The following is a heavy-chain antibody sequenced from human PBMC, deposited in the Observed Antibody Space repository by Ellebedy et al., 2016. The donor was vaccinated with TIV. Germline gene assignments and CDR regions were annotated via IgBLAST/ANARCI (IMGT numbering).Heavy chain of an antibody. CDR1: GYSFISYW. Sequence: PGGSLRLSCKGSGYSFISYWIGWVRQLPGKGLEWMGYIYPGDSDTRYSPSFQGQVTISVDKSISTAYLQWSSLKASDTAIYYCARVDRGSGWYWDKWGQGTLVTVSS. CDR2: IYPGDSDT. V-gene: IGHV5-51*01. D-gene: IGHD6-19*01. CDR3: ARVDRGSGWYWDK. J-gene: IGHJ4*02.